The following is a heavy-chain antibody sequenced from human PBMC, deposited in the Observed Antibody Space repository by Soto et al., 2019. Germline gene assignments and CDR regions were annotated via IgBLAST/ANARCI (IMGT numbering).Heavy chain of an antibody. D-gene: IGHD3-10*01. CDR3: ARGRTWYYYGSGSYSYFDY. Sequence: QVQLQQWGAGLLKPSETLSLTCAVYGGSFSGYYWSWIRQPPGKGLEWIGEINHSGSTNYNPSLKSRVTISVDTSKNQSSLKLSSVTAADTAVYSCARGRTWYYYGSGSYSYFDYWGQGTLVTVSS. CDR2: INHSGST. V-gene: IGHV4-34*01. CDR1: GGSFSGYY. J-gene: IGHJ4*02.